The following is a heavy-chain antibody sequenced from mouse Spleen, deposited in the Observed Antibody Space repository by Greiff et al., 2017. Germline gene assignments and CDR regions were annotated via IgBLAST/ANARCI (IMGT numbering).Heavy chain of an antibody. J-gene: IGHJ2*01. V-gene: IGHV1-55*01. Sequence: QVQLKQPGAELVKPGASVKMSCKASGYTFTSYWITWVKQRPGQGLEWIGDIYPGSGSTNYNEKFKSKATLTVDTSSSTAYMQLSSLTSEDSAVYYCARGGLGRPLDYWGQGTTLTVSS. CDR3: ARGGLGRPLDY. CDR1: GYTFTSYW. CDR2: IYPGSGST. D-gene: IGHD4-1*01.